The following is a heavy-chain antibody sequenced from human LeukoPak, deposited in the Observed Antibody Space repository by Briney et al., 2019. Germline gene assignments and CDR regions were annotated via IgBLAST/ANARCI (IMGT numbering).Heavy chain of an antibody. CDR3: AKGYSGYDYWAFDI. V-gene: IGHV3-30-3*01. Sequence: GRSLRLSCAASGFTFSGYAMHWVRQAPGKGLEWVAVISYDGSNKYYADSVKGRFTISRDNSKNTLYLQMNSLRAEDTALYYCAKGYSGYDYWAFDIWGQGTMVTVSS. D-gene: IGHD5-12*01. CDR2: ISYDGSNK. J-gene: IGHJ3*02. CDR1: GFTFSGYA.